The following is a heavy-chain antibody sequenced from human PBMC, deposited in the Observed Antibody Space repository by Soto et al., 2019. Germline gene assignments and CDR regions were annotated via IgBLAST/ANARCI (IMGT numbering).Heavy chain of an antibody. CDR3: ARGVVPAAAYGMDV. CDR2: ISSSSTI. V-gene: IGHV3-48*01. J-gene: IGHJ6*02. D-gene: IGHD2-2*01. CDR1: GFTFSSYS. Sequence: EVQLVESGGGLVQPGGSLRLSCAASGFTFSSYSMNWVRQAPGKGLEWVSYISSSSTIYYADSVKGRFTISRDNAKNSLYLQMNSLRAEDTAVYYCARGVVPAAAYGMDVWGQGTTVTVSS.